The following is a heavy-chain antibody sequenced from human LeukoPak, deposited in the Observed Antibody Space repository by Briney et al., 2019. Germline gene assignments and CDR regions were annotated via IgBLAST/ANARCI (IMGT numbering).Heavy chain of an antibody. V-gene: IGHV1-24*01. CDR2: FDPEDGET. J-gene: IGHJ4*02. CDR1: GYTLTELS. CDR3: ARLAGYYDSSGYYFDY. D-gene: IGHD3-22*01. Sequence: ASVKVSCKVSGYTLTELSMHWVRQAPGKGLEWMGGFDPEDGETTYAQKFQGRVTMTEDTSTDTAYMELRSLRSDDTAVYYCARLAGYYDSSGYYFDYWGRGTLVTVSS.